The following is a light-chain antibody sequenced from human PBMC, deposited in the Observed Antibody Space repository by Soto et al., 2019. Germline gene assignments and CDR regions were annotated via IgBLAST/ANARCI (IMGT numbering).Light chain of an antibody. CDR3: QQYGSSRT. J-gene: IGKJ1*01. Sequence: EIVLTQSPGTLSLSPGERATLSCRASQSVSSSYLAWYQQKPGQAPRILIYGASIRATGIPDRCSGSGSGTDFTLTISRLEPEDFAVYYCQQYGSSRTFGQGTKVEIK. CDR2: GAS. CDR1: QSVSSSY. V-gene: IGKV3-20*01.